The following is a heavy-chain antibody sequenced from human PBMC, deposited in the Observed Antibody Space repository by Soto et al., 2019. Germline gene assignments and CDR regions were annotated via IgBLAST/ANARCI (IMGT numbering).Heavy chain of an antibody. CDR1: GYTLTELS. CDR2: FDPEDGET. Sequence: ASVKVSCKVSGYTLTELSMHWVRQAPGKGLEWMGGFDPEDGETIYAQKFQGRVTMTEDTSTDTAYMELSSLRSEDTAVYYCATDTKGSSSWRQVYNWFDPWGQGTLVTVSS. J-gene: IGHJ5*02. V-gene: IGHV1-24*01. CDR3: ATDTKGSSSWRQVYNWFDP. D-gene: IGHD6-13*01.